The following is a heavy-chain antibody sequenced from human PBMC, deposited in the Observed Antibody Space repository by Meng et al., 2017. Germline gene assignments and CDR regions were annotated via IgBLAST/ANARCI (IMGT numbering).Heavy chain of an antibody. CDR1: GFTFRNYW. Sequence: GEVGGCRGGFVSSGGSLRLACTASGFTFRNYWMHWVRQAPGKGLVWVSRIKPDGTMTVYADSVKGRFTISRDNAKNTLYLQMNSLRSDDTAVYYCARSDWFDPWGQGTLVTVSS. V-gene: IGHV3-74*01. CDR3: ARSDWFDP. CDR2: IKPDGTMT. J-gene: IGHJ5*02.